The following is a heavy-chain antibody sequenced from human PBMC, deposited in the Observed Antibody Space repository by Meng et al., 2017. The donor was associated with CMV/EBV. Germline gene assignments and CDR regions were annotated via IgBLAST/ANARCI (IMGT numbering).Heavy chain of an antibody. V-gene: IGHV3-9*01. Sequence: SLKISCAASGFTFDDYAMHWVRQAPGKGLEWVSGISWNSGSIGYADSVKGRFTISRDNAKNSLYLQMNSLRAEDTAVYYCARDRKRVLELDYWGQGTLVTVSS. CDR1: GFTFDDYA. J-gene: IGHJ4*02. CDR2: ISWNSGSI. D-gene: IGHD3-3*01. CDR3: ARDRKRVLELDY.